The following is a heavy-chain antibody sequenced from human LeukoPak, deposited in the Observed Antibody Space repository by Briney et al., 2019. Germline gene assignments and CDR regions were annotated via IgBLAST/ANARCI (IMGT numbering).Heavy chain of an antibody. CDR2: ISSSGSTI. Sequence: PGGSLRLSCAASGFTFSSYAMSWVRQAPGKGLEWVSYISSSGSTIYYADSVKGRFTISRDNAKNSLYLQMNSLRAEDTALYYCAKAFFWTTVTTYFDYWGQGTLVTVSS. V-gene: IGHV3-48*04. CDR3: AKAFFWTTVTTYFDY. D-gene: IGHD4-17*01. CDR1: GFTFSSYA. J-gene: IGHJ4*02.